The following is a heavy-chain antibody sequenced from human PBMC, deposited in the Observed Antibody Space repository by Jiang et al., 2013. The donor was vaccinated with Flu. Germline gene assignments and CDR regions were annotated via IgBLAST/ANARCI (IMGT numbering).Heavy chain of an antibody. CDR2: IYYSGST. V-gene: IGHV4-39*07. CDR3: ARDTQFQGVIKAPYYFDY. CDR1: GGSISSSSYY. Sequence: LLKPSETLSLTCTVSGGSISSSSYYWGWIRQPPGKGLEWIGSIYYSGSTYYNPSLKSRVTISVDTSKNQFSLKLSSVTAADTAVYYCARDTQFQGVIKAPYYFDYWGRGNPGHRLL. D-gene: IGHD3-10*01. J-gene: IGHJ4*02.